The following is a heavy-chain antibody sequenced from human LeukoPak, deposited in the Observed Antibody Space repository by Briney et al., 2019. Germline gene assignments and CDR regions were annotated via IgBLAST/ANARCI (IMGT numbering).Heavy chain of an antibody. Sequence: GGSLRLSCAASGFTFSSYAMSWVRQAPGKGLEWVPAISGSGDSTYYADSVKGRFTISRDNSKNTLFLQMNSLRAEDTAVYYCAKDSLRAVAGTGYFDYWGQGTLITVSS. V-gene: IGHV3-23*01. CDR3: AKDSLRAVAGTGYFDY. D-gene: IGHD6-19*01. CDR1: GFTFSSYA. J-gene: IGHJ4*02. CDR2: ISGSGDST.